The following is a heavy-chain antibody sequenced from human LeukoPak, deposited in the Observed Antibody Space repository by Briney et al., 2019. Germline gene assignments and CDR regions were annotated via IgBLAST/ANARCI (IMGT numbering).Heavy chain of an antibody. Sequence: AGGSLRLSCAASGFTFSTYAMSWVCQAPGKGLEWVSAISGSGVSTYYADSVKSRFTISRDNSKNTLFLQMHSRRAEDTAVYYYSKVQHHYSLYCSSTSCYGYFDYWGQGTLVTVSS. CDR2: ISGSGVST. J-gene: IGHJ4*02. D-gene: IGHD2-2*01. CDR3: SKVQHHYSLYCSSTSCYGYFDY. CDR1: GFTFSTYA. V-gene: IGHV3-23*01.